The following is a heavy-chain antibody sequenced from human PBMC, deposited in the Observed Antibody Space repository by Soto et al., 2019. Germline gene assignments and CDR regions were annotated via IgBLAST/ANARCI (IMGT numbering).Heavy chain of an antibody. Sequence: SETLSLTGTVSCVSMSSYYWSCIRQPPGKGLEWIGYIYYSGSTNYNPSLKSRVTISVDTSKNQFSLKLSSVTAADTAVYYCARTQADYGDYLYYYYYYMDVWGKGTTVTVSS. CDR2: IYYSGST. CDR3: ARTQADYGDYLYYYYYYMDV. CDR1: CVSMSSYY. V-gene: IGHV4-59*08. J-gene: IGHJ6*03. D-gene: IGHD4-17*01.